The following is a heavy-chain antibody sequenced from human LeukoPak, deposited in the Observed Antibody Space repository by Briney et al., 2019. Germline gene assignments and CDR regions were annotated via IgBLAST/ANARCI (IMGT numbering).Heavy chain of an antibody. CDR2: ISGSGDST. D-gene: IGHD1-26*01. V-gene: IGHV3-23*01. Sequence: GGSLRLSCAASGFTFSSYAISWVRQAPGKGLEWVSTISGSGDSTYYADSVKGRFTISRDNSKNTLYLQMTSLRAEDTAVYYCAKDGLIVGATTLYYGAQGPLVPVSS. CDR1: GFTFSSYA. CDR3: AKDGLIVGATTLYY. J-gene: IGHJ4*02.